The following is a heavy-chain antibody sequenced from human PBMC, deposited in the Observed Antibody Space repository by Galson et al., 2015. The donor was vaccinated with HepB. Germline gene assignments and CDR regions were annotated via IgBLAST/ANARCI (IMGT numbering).Heavy chain of an antibody. V-gene: IGHV6-1*01. J-gene: IGHJ3*02. Sequence: CAISGDSVSSNSAAWNWIRQSPSRGLEWLGRTYYRSKWYNDYAVSVKSRITINPDTSKNQFSLQLNSVTPEDAAVYYCARDEPNILTGFYTFDIWGQGTMVTVSS. CDR1: GDSVSSNSAA. D-gene: IGHD3-9*01. CDR3: ARDEPNILTGFYTFDI. CDR2: TYYRSKWYN.